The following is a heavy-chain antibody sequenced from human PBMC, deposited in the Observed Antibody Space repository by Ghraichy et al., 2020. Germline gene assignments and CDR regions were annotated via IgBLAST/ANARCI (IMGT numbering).Heavy chain of an antibody. V-gene: IGHV3-11*01. CDR3: VRLTPLYVWGSYRSDGFVI. D-gene: IGHD3-16*02. CDR1: GFTFSDYY. Sequence: GGSLRLSCAASGFTFSDYYMSWIRQAPGKGLEWVSHISSTGVSIHYADSVKGRFTISRDNAKNSLFLEMNSLRAEDTAVYYCVRLTPLYVWGSYRSDGFVICGQGTMVTVAS. J-gene: IGHJ3*02. CDR2: ISSTGVSI.